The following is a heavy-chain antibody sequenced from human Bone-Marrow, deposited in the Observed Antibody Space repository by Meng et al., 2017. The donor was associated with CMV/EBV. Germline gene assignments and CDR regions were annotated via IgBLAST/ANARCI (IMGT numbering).Heavy chain of an antibody. CDR2: IRSKANSYAT. D-gene: IGHD6-13*01. Sequence: GESLKISCAASGFTFSSYAMHWVRQASGKGLEWVGRIRSKANSYATAYAASVKGRFTISRDDSKNTAYLQMNSLRAEDTAVYYCAKDDRVRQQLWNDYWGRGTLVTVSS. J-gene: IGHJ4*02. CDR1: GFTFSSYA. V-gene: IGHV3-73*01. CDR3: AKDDRVRQQLWNDY.